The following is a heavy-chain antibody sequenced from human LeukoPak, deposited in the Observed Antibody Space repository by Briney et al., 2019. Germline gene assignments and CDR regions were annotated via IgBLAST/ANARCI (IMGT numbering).Heavy chain of an antibody. CDR1: GFNVGTYA. CDR2: INTGETT. J-gene: IGHJ3*01. Sequence: GGSLRLSCAASGFNVGTYAMSWVRQAPGRGLEWVSCINTGETTFYADSVKGRFTISRDYSNLYLHMTSLRDEDTALYYCAKGSFDVWGQGTVVIVSS. CDR3: AKGSFDV. V-gene: IGHV3-23*01.